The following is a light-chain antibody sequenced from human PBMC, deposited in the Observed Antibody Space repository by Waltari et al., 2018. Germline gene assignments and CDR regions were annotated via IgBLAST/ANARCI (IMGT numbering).Light chain of an antibody. CDR3: QSYDSSLSRYV. CDR1: SPNLGANYD. Sequence: QSVLTQPPSVSGAPGQRVTISCTGSSPNLGANYDVTGSQQVPGTAPKLLIYVNSNRPSGVPDRFSASKSGTSASLAITGLQADDEADYYCQSYDSSLSRYVFGSGTEVTVL. CDR2: VNS. V-gene: IGLV1-40*01. J-gene: IGLJ1*01.